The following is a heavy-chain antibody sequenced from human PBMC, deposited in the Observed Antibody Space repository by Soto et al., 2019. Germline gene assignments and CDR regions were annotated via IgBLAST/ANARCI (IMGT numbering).Heavy chain of an antibody. CDR2: IIPILGIA. CDR1: GGTFSSYT. V-gene: IGHV1-69*02. D-gene: IGHD3-10*01. CDR3: ASRMSSGYYYGMDV. J-gene: IGHJ6*02. Sequence: QVQLVQSGAEVKKPGSSVKVSCKASGGTFSSYTISWVRQAPGQGLEWMGRIIPILGIANYAQKVQGRVTIPADKTKTTAYMELSSLRSEETAVYYCASRMSSGYYYGMDVWGQGTTVTVSS.